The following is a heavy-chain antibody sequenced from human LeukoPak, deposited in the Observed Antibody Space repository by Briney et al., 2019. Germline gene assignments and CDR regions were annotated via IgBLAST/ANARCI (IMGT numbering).Heavy chain of an antibody. V-gene: IGHV4-39*07. CDR3: ARRRTKGSGWTY. Sequence: PSETLSLTCTVSGGSISSGGYYWSWIRQPPGKGLEWIGEINHSGSTNYNPSLKSRVTISVDTSKNQFSLKLSSVTAADTAVYYCARRRTKGSGWTYWGQGTLVTVSS. D-gene: IGHD6-19*01. J-gene: IGHJ4*02. CDR2: INHSGST. CDR1: GGSISSGGYY.